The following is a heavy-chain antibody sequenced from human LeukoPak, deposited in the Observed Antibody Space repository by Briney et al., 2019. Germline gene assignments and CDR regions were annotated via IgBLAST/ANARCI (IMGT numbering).Heavy chain of an antibody. V-gene: IGHV3-33*01. CDR1: GFIFSSYG. CDR2: IWHDGSAE. J-gene: IGHJ4*02. Sequence: GRSLRLSCAASGFIFSSYGMYWVRQAPGKGLEWVAVIWHDGSAEFYADSVKGRFSISRDDSKNTVYLQMNSLRAKDTALYYCARDSRGGWSGYFDFWGQGTLVTVSS. D-gene: IGHD6-19*01. CDR3: ARDSRGGWSGYFDF.